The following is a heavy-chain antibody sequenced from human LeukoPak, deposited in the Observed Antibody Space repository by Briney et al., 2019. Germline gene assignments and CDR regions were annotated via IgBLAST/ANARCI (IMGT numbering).Heavy chain of an antibody. V-gene: IGHV3-49*05. CDR2: IRSKTYGGTT. Sequence: KTGGSLRLSCTASGFTFGDYTMTWFRQAPGKGLEWVGFIRSKTYGGTTEDAASVKGRFTISRDDSKSIAYLQMNSLKTEDTAVYYCSRGGANSPFDYWGQGTLVTASS. D-gene: IGHD1-1*01. CDR3: SRGGANSPFDY. J-gene: IGHJ4*02. CDR1: GFTFGDYT.